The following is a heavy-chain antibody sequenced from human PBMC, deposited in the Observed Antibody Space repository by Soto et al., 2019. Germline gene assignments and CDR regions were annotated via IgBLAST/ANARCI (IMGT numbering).Heavy chain of an antibody. J-gene: IGHJ4*02. CDR2: INPSGGST. CDR3: AATYYYDSSGYGSYYFDY. CDR1: GYTFTRYY. D-gene: IGHD3-22*01. V-gene: IGHV1-46*01. Sequence: ASVKGSCKGCGYTFTRYYMRCVRQAPGKGLEEMGIINPSGGSTSYAQKFQGRVTMTRDTSTSTVYMELSSLRSEDTAVYYCAATYYYDSSGYGSYYFDYWGQGTLVTVSS.